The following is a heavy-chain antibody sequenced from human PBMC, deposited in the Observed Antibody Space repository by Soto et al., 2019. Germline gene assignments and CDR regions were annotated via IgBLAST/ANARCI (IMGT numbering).Heavy chain of an antibody. Sequence: QLQLQESGPGLVKPSETLSLTCTVSGGSISSSSYYWGWIRQPPGKGLEWIGSIYYSGSTYYNPSLKSRVTISVDTSKNQFSLKLSSVTAADTAVYYCARHGRSRLADFDYWGQGTLVTVSS. CDR3: ARHGRSRLADFDY. D-gene: IGHD6-19*01. CDR2: IYYSGST. V-gene: IGHV4-39*01. J-gene: IGHJ4*02. CDR1: GGSISSSSYY.